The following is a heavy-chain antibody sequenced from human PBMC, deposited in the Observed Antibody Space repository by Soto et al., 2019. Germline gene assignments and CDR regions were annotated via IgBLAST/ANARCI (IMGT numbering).Heavy chain of an antibody. J-gene: IGHJ4*02. CDR1: GYTFTSYD. D-gene: IGHD3-3*01. CDR3: AIGDFWSGDYASYTIPVDY. Sequence: QVQLVQSGAEVKKPGASVKVSCKASGYTFTSYDINGVRQATGQGLEWMGWMNPNSGNTGYAQKFQGRVTMTRNTAISTAYMELSSLRSEDTAVYYCAIGDFWSGDYASYTIPVDYWGQGTLVTVSS. V-gene: IGHV1-8*01. CDR2: MNPNSGNT.